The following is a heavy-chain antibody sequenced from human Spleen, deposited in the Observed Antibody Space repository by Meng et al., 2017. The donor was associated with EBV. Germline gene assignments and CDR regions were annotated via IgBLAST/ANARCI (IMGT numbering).Heavy chain of an antibody. J-gene: IGHJ5*02. CDR3: ARGEGDFDSSGFSTWFDL. CDR1: GASITSGGYY. CDR2: IYYSGIT. Sequence: QVQLQGSGPGLVKPSETLSLTCAVSGASITSGGYYWSWIRQPPGRGLEYIGYIYYSGITYYNPSLKSRMSMSVDTSKNQFSLKLSSVTAADTAVYYCARGEGDFDSSGFSTWFDLWGQGSLVTVSS. D-gene: IGHD3-22*01. V-gene: IGHV4-30-4*01.